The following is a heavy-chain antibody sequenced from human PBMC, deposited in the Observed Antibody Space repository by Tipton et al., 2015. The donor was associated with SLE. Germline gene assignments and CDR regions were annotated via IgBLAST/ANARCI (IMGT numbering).Heavy chain of an antibody. D-gene: IGHD2-21*01. CDR3: ARLRVISYYFDY. Sequence: LRLSCTVSGGPISSSSYYWGWIRQPPGKGLEWIGSIYYRGSTYYNPSLKSRVTISVDTSKNQFSLKLSSVTAADTAVYYCARLRVISYYFDYWGQGTLVTVSS. CDR1: GGPISSSSYY. V-gene: IGHV4-39*07. J-gene: IGHJ4*02. CDR2: IYYRGST.